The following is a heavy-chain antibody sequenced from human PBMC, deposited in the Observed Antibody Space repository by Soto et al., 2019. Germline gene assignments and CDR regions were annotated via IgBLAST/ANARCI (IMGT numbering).Heavy chain of an antibody. V-gene: IGHV3-73*01. J-gene: IGHJ6*02. Sequence: PGGSLRLSCAASGFTFSGSAMHWVRQASGKGLEWVGRIRSKANSYATAYAASVKGRFTISRDDSKNTAYLQMNSLKTEDTAVYYCTRPTGDSSGYGYYYYYGMDVWGQRTTVNVSS. CDR3: TRPTGDSSGYGYYYYYGMDV. D-gene: IGHD3-22*01. CDR1: GFTFSGSA. CDR2: IRSKANSYAT.